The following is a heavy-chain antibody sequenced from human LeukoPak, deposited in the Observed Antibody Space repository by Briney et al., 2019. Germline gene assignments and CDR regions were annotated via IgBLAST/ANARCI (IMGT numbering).Heavy chain of an antibody. V-gene: IGHV4-39*07. D-gene: IGHD2-8*01. J-gene: IGHJ5*02. CDR3: ARSPGGVNNWFDP. CDR2: IYYSGST. Sequence: SETLSLTCIVSGGSISSRNYYWGWIRQPPGKGLEWIGSIYYSGSTYYNPSLKSRVTISVDTSKNQFSLKLSSVTAADTAVYYCARSPGGVNNWFDPWGQGTLVTVSS. CDR1: GGSISSRNYY.